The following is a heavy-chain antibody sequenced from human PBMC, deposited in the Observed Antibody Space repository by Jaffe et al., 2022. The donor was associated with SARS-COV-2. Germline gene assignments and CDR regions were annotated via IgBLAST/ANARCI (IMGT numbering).Heavy chain of an antibody. CDR1: GASVSSGGYT. J-gene: IGHJ2*01. V-gene: IGHV4-31*03. CDR3: ARRGNSPGYYLHWYFDL. CDR2: IYNSGST. Sequence: QVQLQESGPGLVEPSQTLSLTCSVSGASVSSGGYTWNWIRQHPGKGLEWIGYIYNSGSTYYNPSLTSRAVISVDTSENHVSLKLSSVTAADTAVYYCARRGNSPGYYLHWYFDLWGRGTLVTVSS. D-gene: IGHD3-9*01.